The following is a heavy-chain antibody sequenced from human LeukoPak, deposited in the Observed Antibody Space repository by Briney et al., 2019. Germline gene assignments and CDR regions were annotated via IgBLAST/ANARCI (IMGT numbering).Heavy chain of an antibody. Sequence: SVKVSCKTSGYTFSNYGISWVRQAPGQGLEWMGGIIPIFGTPNYAQKFQGRVTITADESTSTAYMELSSLRSEDTAVYYCARGWLAETTVVTPYNYWGQGTLVTVSS. CDR2: IIPIFGTP. D-gene: IGHD4-23*01. CDR1: GYTFSNYG. V-gene: IGHV1-69*13. J-gene: IGHJ4*02. CDR3: ARGWLAETTVVTPYNY.